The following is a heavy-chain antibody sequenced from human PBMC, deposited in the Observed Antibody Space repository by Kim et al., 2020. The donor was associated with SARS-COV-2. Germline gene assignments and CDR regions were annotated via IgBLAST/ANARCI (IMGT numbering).Heavy chain of an antibody. CDR3: ATLGSMTTVTPNFFDY. Sequence: GESLKISCKGSGYSFTSYWIGWVRQMPGKGLEWMGIIYPGDSDTRYSPSFQGQVTISADKSISTAYLQWSSLKASDTAMYYCATLGSMTTVTPNFFDYWGQGTLVTVSS. J-gene: IGHJ4*02. D-gene: IGHD4-17*01. CDR1: GYSFTSYW. CDR2: IYPGDSDT. V-gene: IGHV5-51*01.